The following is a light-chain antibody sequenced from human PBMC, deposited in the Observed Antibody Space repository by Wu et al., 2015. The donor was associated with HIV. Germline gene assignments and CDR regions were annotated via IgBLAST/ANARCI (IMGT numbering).Light chain of an antibody. V-gene: IGKV1-9*01. CDR3: QQLNRYPLT. CDR2: GAS. CDR1: QGISSY. J-gene: IGKJ4*01. Sequence: IQLTQSPSSLSASVGDRVTITCRASQGISSYLAWYQQKPGKAPNLLIYGASTLQSGVPSRFSGSGSGTDFTLTISSLQPEDFATYYCQQLNRYPLTFGGGTKVEIK.